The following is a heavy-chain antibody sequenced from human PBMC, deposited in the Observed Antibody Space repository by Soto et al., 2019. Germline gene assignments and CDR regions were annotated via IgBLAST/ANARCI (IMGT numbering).Heavy chain of an antibody. Sequence: GGSLRLSCAASGFTFSSYAMHWVRQAPGKGLEWVAVISYDGGNKYYADSVKGRFTISRDNSRNTLHLQMNSLRAEDTAIYYCAKFFVETGGSSGWPWSFHFWGQGTLVTVSS. V-gene: IGHV3-30*04. D-gene: IGHD6-25*01. J-gene: IGHJ4*02. CDR1: GFTFSSYA. CDR2: ISYDGGNK. CDR3: AKFFVETGGSSGWPWSFHF.